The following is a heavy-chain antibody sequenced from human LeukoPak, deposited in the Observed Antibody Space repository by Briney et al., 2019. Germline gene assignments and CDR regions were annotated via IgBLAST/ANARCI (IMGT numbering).Heavy chain of an antibody. V-gene: IGHV5-51*01. J-gene: IGHJ4*02. Sequence: GESLKISCKGSGYSFTSYWIGWVRQMPGKGLEWIGIIYPGDSDTRYSPSFQGQVTISADKSISTAYLQWSSLKASDTAMYYCARHRGRDSSGYYYPYFDYWGQGTLVTVSS. D-gene: IGHD3-22*01. CDR3: ARHRGRDSSGYYYPYFDY. CDR1: GYSFTSYW. CDR2: IYPGDSDT.